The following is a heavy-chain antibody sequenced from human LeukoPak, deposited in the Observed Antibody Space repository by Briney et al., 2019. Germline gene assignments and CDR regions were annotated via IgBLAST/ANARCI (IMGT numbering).Heavy chain of an antibody. CDR2: IIPIFGTA. CDR3: ARDGVYGSGSYYFSGY. V-gene: IGHV1-69*05. CDR1: GGTFSSYA. D-gene: IGHD3-10*01. J-gene: IGHJ4*02. Sequence: SVKVSCKASGGTFSSYAISWVRQAPGQGLEWMGGIIPIFGTANYAQKFQGRVTITTDESTSTAYMELSSLRSEDTAVYYCARDGVYGSGSYYFSGYWGQGTLVTVSS.